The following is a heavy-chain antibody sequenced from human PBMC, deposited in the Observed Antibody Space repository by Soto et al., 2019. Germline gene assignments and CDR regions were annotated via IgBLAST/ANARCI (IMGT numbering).Heavy chain of an antibody. CDR1: GGTFSSYT. CDR3: ARGSTMVRGVHNSYYYYMDV. Sequence: QVQLVQSGAEVKKPGSSVKVSCKASGGTFSSYTISWVRQAPGQGLEWMGRIIPILGIANYAQKFQGRVTITANKSTSTAYMELSSLRSEDTAVYYCARGSTMVRGVHNSYYYYMDVWGKGTTVTVSS. V-gene: IGHV1-69*02. J-gene: IGHJ6*03. D-gene: IGHD3-10*01. CDR2: IIPILGIA.